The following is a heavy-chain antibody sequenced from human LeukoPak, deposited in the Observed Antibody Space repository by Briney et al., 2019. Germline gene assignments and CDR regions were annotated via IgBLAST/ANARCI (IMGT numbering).Heavy chain of an antibody. CDR1: GFIFCSYA. CDR2: ISGSGGIT. CDR3: ARGGPIRTITLSYYFDY. V-gene: IGHV3-23*01. D-gene: IGHD1-7*01. Sequence: GGSLRLSCAASGFIFCSYAMTWVRRAPGKGLEWVSSISGSGGITYYADSVKGRFTISRDNSRGTLYLQMNSLRAEDTAVYYCARGGPIRTITLSYYFDYWGQGTLVTVSS. J-gene: IGHJ4*02.